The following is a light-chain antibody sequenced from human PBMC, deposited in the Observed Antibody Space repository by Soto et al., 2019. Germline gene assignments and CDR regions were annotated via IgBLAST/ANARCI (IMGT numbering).Light chain of an antibody. J-gene: IGKJ5*01. V-gene: IGKV1-39*01. CDR3: QQGSTTPIT. Sequence: DIPMHPSPSSLSASAVDRVTITCRASQSISYFLNWYQQKPGKAPKLLIYAASSLQSGVPSRFNASGSGTDFTLSISSLQPEDFSTYYCQQGSTTPITFGLGTRLEIK. CDR2: AAS. CDR1: QSISYF.